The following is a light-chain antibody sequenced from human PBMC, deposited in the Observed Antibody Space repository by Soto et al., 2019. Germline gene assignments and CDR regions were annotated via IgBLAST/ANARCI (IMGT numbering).Light chain of an antibody. CDR2: EVS. V-gene: IGLV2-14*01. CDR3: SSYTTSSTVV. Sequence: SVLTQPASVSGSPGQSITISCTGTSSDVGAYGYVSWYQQHPGKDPKLMIYEVSYRPSGVSNRFSGSKSGNAASLTISGLQAEDEADYYCSSYTTSSTVVFGGGTKVTVL. J-gene: IGLJ2*01. CDR1: SSDVGAYGY.